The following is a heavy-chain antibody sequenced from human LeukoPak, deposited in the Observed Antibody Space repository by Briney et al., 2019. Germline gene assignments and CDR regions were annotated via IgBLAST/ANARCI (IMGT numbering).Heavy chain of an antibody. CDR2: IHADGSGT. Sequence: GGSLRLSRARSRFTFSRHWMHWVRQAPRKRQVWVSGIHADGSGTDYEDFVKGRLPISRDNAKNMLYLDMNSLRADDTAVYYCARDRPNNWFDPWGQGTLVTVSS. J-gene: IGHJ5*02. CDR1: RFTFSRHW. V-gene: IGHV3-74*01. CDR3: ARDRPNNWFDP.